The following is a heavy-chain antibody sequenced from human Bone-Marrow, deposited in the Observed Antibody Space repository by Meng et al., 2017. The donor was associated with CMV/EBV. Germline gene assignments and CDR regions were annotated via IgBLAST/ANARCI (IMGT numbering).Heavy chain of an antibody. J-gene: IGHJ6*02. V-gene: IGHV1-69*05. CDR1: GGTFSSYA. D-gene: IGHD2-2*01. CDR3: ARQRLPAALYYYYYYGMDV. CDR2: VIPIFGTA. Sequence: SVKVSCKASGGTFSSYAISWVRQAPGQGLEWMGGVIPIFGTANYAQKFQGRVTITTDESTSTAYMELSSLRSEDTAVYYCARQRLPAALYYYYYYGMDVWGQGTTVTVSS.